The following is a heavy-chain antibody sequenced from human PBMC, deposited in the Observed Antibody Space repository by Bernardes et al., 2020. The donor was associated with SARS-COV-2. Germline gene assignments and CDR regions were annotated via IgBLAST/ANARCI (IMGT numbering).Heavy chain of an antibody. D-gene: IGHD2-2*01. J-gene: IGHJ2*01. CDR3: ARRGCGSTSIPARREWYFDL. V-gene: IGHV5-51*01. CDR2: IYPGDSDT. CDR1: GYSFTSYW. Sequence: GESLKISCKGSGYSFTSYWIGWVRQMPGKGLEWMGIIYPGDSDTRYSPSFQGQVTISADKSISTAYLQWSSLKASDTAMYYCARRGCGSTSIPARREWYFDLWGRGTLVTVSS.